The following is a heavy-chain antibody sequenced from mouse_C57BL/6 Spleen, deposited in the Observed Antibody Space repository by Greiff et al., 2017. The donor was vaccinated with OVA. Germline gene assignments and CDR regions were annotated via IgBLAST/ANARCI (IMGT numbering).Heavy chain of an antibody. J-gene: IGHJ4*01. Sequence: QVQLQQSGAELARPGASVKLSCKASGYTFTSYGISWVKQRPGQGLEWIGEIYPRSGNTDYNEKFKGKATLTAAKSSRTAYMQLRSLTSEDSAVDCSVRELAGGAMGDWGQGTAVTV. CDR1: GYTFTSYG. D-gene: IGHD4-1*01. CDR2: IYPRSGNT. V-gene: IGHV1-81*01. CDR3: VRELAGGAMGD.